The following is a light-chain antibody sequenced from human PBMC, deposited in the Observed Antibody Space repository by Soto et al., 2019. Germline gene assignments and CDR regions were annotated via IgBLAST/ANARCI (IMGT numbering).Light chain of an antibody. V-gene: IGLV3-21*04. Sequence: SYELTQPPSVSETPGKTATITCGGSNIGSKSVNWYQQKPGQAPVLIMFYDRVRPSGIPARFSGSNSGNTATRTITGVEVGDEGDYFCQVWDGTSDPEGVFGGGTKLTVL. J-gene: IGLJ3*02. CDR3: QVWDGTSDPEGV. CDR2: YDR. CDR1: NIGSKS.